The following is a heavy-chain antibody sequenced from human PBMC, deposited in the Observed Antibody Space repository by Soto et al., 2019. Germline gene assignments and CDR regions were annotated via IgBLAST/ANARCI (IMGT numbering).Heavy chain of an antibody. Sequence: GESLKISCKGSGYSFTGYWIGWVRQMPGKGLEWMGIIYPGDSDTRYSPSFQGQVTISADKSISTAYLQWSSLKASDTAMYYCARRGYCSSTSCYNGAGGMDVWGQGTTVTVSS. J-gene: IGHJ6*02. D-gene: IGHD2-2*02. CDR2: IYPGDSDT. V-gene: IGHV5-51*01. CDR1: GYSFTGYW. CDR3: ARRGYCSSTSCYNGAGGMDV.